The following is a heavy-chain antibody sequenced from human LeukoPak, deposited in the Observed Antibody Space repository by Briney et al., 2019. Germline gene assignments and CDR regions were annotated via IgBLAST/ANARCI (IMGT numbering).Heavy chain of an antibody. CDR1: GGSFSGYY. CDR2: INHSGST. CDR3: AREDSSSTGAFDF. D-gene: IGHD2-2*01. J-gene: IGHJ3*01. Sequence: SRTLSLTCAVYGGSFSGYYWNWIRQPPGKGLEWIGEINHSGSTNYNPSLNSRVTISVDTSKNQFSLNLSSVTAADTALYFCAREDSSSTGAFDFWGQGTMVTVSS. V-gene: IGHV4-34*01.